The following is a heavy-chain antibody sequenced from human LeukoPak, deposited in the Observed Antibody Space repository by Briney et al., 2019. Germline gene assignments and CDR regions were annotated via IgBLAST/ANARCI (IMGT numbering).Heavy chain of an antibody. CDR2: ISYNSGSI. Sequence: SLRLSCAASGFTFDDYAMHWVRQAPGKGLEWVSGISYNSGSINYAESVKGRLTISRDNSKNSPYLQMNSLTVEDTALYYCAKVGPVSSYGFGFFNYWGRGTLVTVSS. V-gene: IGHV3-9*01. CDR3: AKVGPVSSYGFGFFNY. J-gene: IGHJ4*02. D-gene: IGHD5-18*01. CDR1: GFTFDDYA.